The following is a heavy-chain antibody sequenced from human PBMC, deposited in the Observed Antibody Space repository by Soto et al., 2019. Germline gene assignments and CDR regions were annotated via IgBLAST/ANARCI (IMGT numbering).Heavy chain of an antibody. CDR1: GFTFSSYS. D-gene: IGHD3-16*01. Sequence: EVQLVESGGGLVKPGGSLRISCADSGFTFSSYSMNWVRQAQGKGLEWVSCISSSSSHIYYADSVKGRFTISRDNAKNSLYLQLNSLRAEDTAVYSFATTLNVWGQGTTVTVSS. J-gene: IGHJ6*02. V-gene: IGHV3-21*01. CDR2: ISSSSSHI. CDR3: ATTLNV.